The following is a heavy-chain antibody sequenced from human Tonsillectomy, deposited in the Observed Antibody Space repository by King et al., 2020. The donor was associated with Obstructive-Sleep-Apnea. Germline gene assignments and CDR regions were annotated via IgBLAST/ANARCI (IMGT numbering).Heavy chain of an antibody. CDR3: AKEGYCSSTSCYRPYYYYGMDV. J-gene: IGHJ6*02. Sequence: VQLVESGGGVVQPGGSLRLSCAASGFTFSSYGMHWVRQAPGKGLEWVAFIRYDGSNKNYADSVKGRFTISRDNSKNTLYLQMNSLRAEDTAVYYLAKEGYCSSTSCYRPYYYYGMDVWGQGTTVTVSS. CDR1: GFTFSSYG. V-gene: IGHV3-30*02. CDR2: IRYDGSNK. D-gene: IGHD2-2*01.